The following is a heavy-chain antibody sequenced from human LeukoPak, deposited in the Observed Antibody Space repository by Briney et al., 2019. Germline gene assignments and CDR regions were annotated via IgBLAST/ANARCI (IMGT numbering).Heavy chain of an antibody. CDR1: GFTFSNYW. V-gene: IGHV3-7*01. Sequence: GGSLRLSCAASGFTFSNYWMIWVRQAPGKGPEWVADINQGGSEKYYIDSVKGRFTISRDNARNSLYLQMNTLRAEDTAVYSCARGADGVSSNSRGWFDPWGQGTLVTVSS. CDR3: ARGADGVSSNSRGWFDP. CDR2: INQGGSEK. D-gene: IGHD2-15*01. J-gene: IGHJ5*02.